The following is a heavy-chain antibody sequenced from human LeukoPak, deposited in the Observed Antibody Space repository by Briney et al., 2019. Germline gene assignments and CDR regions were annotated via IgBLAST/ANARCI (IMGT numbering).Heavy chain of an antibody. D-gene: IGHD3-22*01. CDR1: GGSINSYY. J-gene: IGHJ1*01. V-gene: IGHV4-59*01. Sequence: SETLSLTCTVSGGSINSYYWSWIRQPPGKGLEWIGYIYYSGSTNYNPSLKSRVTISVDTSKNQFSLNLSSVTAADTAVYYCARGNSYYDSSDYFPWESFQHWGQGTLVTVSS. CDR2: IYYSGST. CDR3: ARGNSYYDSSDYFPWESFQH.